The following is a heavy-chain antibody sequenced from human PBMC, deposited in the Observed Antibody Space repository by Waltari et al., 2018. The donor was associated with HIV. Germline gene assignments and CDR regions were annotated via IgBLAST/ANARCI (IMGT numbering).Heavy chain of an antibody. CDR1: GGSIGSSNW. J-gene: IGHJ5*02. D-gene: IGHD2-15*01. V-gene: IGHV4-4*02. CDR3: ARGSSYSAHNWLDP. CDR2: VFHSGST. Sequence: QVQLQESGPGLVKPSGTLSLTCAVSGGSIGSSNWWVWVRQPAGKGLEWIGDVFHSGSTNYNPSLKSRVTNSVETSKSRFFLSLKSVTAADTAIYYCARGSSYSAHNWLDPWGQGTLVTVSS.